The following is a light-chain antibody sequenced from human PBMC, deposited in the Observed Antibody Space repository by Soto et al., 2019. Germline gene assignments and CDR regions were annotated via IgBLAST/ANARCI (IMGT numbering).Light chain of an antibody. CDR2: AAS. CDR3: QQYGSAPLT. Sequence: IVLTQSPGTLSLSPGERATLSCRASQSVSNNYLAWYQQKPGQAPRLLISAASSRATAIPDRFSGSGSGTDFTLTISRLEPEDFAVYFCQQYGSAPLTFGQGTRLEIE. J-gene: IGKJ5*01. V-gene: IGKV3-20*01. CDR1: QSVSNNY.